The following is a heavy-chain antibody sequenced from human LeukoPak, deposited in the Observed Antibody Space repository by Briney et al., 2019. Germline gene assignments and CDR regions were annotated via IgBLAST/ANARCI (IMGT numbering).Heavy chain of an antibody. Sequence: QPGGSLRLSCAASGFTFSSYGMNWVRQAPGKGLEWVSAISGSGGSTYYADSVKGRFTISRDNSKDTLYLQMNSLRAEDTALYYCARRTRPRGSYYAFDIWGQGTMVTVSS. CDR2: ISGSGGST. CDR1: GFTFSSYG. V-gene: IGHV3-23*01. J-gene: IGHJ3*02. CDR3: ARRTRPRGSYYAFDI. D-gene: IGHD1-26*01.